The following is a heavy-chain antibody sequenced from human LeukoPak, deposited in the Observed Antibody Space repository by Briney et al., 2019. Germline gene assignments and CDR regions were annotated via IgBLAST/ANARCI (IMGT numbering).Heavy chain of an antibody. J-gene: IGHJ4*02. Sequence: GGSLRLSCAASGFTFSSYWMSWVRQAPGKGLEWVANIKQDGSEKYYVDSVKGRFTISRDNAKNSLYLQMNCLRAEDTAVYYCARELLYSSSWYTGVSFDYWGQGTLVTVSS. CDR1: GFTFSSYW. CDR2: IKQDGSEK. V-gene: IGHV3-7*01. D-gene: IGHD6-13*01. CDR3: ARELLYSSSWYTGVSFDY.